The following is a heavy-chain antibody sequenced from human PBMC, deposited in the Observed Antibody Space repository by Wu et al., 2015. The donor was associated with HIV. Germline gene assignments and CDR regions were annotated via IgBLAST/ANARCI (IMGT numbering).Heavy chain of an antibody. CDR1: GYSVNSDYY. J-gene: IGHJ1*01. CDR3: ARHSGGWHSGAGYFQH. V-gene: IGHV4-38-2*02. Sequence: QEQLQESGPGLVKPSETLSLTCSVSGYSVNSDYYWGWVRQPPGKGLEWIGTFYHTGSTYYSPSLTSRVAISVDTFKNQFSLKLDSVTAADTALYYCARHSGGWHSGAGYFQHWGQGHPGHRLV. D-gene: IGHD6-19*01. CDR2: FYHTGST.